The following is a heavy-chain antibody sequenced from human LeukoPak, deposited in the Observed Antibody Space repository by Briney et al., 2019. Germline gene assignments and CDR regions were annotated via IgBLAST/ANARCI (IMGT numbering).Heavy chain of an antibody. V-gene: IGHV4-34*01. J-gene: IGHJ4*02. CDR2: INHSGST. D-gene: IGHD2-21*02. CDR1: GGSFSGYY. Sequence: SETLSLTCAVYGGSFSGYYWSWIRQPPGKELEWIGDINHSGSTNYNPSLKGRVTISVDTSKNQFSLKLSSVTAADTAVFHCARGGAYCGGHCYLDFDSWGQGTLVTVSS. CDR3: ARGGAYCGGHCYLDFDS.